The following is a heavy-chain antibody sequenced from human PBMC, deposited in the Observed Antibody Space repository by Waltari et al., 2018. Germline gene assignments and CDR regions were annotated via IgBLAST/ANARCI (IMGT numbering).Heavy chain of an antibody. D-gene: IGHD2-15*01. V-gene: IGHV3-13*01. Sequence: EVPLVESGGGLVQPGGSLRLSCAASGFSFSSYDMHLVRQVTGKGLEWVSAIDSAGHTSFADSVTGRFTISRENAKNSMYLQMNSLTAGDTAVYYCVKEVVPTPGNWYFDLWGRGTLVTVSS. CDR1: GFSFSSYD. CDR3: VKEVVPTPGNWYFDL. CDR2: IDSAGHT. J-gene: IGHJ2*01.